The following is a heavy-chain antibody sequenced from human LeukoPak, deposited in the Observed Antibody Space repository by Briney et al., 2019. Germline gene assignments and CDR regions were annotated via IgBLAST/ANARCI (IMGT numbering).Heavy chain of an antibody. D-gene: IGHD3-3*02. CDR1: GYTFSSYD. J-gene: IGHJ6*03. V-gene: IGHV1-8*03. CDR3: ARGSGPIFGVVWGLYYYYLDV. CDR2: MNPNSGST. Sequence: GASVKVSCKASGYTFSSYDGNWGGQATGQGLEGMGWMNPNSGSTSYAQKFQGRRTITRNTSITTAYMELSSLRSEDTAVYYCARGSGPIFGVVWGLYYYYLDVWGKGTTVTVSS.